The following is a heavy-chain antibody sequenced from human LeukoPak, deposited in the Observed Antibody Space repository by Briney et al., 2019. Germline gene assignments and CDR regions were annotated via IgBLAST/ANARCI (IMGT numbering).Heavy chain of an antibody. J-gene: IGHJ4*02. CDR2: INAGNGNT. V-gene: IGHV1-3*01. Sequence: EASVKVSCKASGYTFTSYAMHWVRQAPGQRLEWMGWINAGNGNTKYSQKFQGRVTITRDTSASTAYMELSSLRSEDTAVYYCARVQRLGYCSSTSCYPLGYWGQGTLVTVSS. CDR1: GYTFTSYA. CDR3: ARVQRLGYCSSTSCYPLGY. D-gene: IGHD2-2*01.